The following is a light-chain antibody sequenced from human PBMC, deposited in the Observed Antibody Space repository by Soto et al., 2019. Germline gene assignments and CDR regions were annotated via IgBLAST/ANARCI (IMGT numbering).Light chain of an antibody. Sequence: EIVLTQSPDTLSLSPGERATLSCRASQSVSSNNLAWYQHKPGQPPRLLIYVASRRATGIPDRFSGSGSGSEFTLTITRLEPEDFEVYYCQQHGSGPWTFGQGTKVEIK. CDR1: QSVSSNN. J-gene: IGKJ1*01. CDR2: VAS. V-gene: IGKV3-20*01. CDR3: QQHGSGPWT.